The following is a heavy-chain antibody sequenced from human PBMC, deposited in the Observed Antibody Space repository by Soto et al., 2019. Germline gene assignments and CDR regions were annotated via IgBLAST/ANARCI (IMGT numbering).Heavy chain of an antibody. V-gene: IGHV4-31*03. CDR1: GLTISSASYY. J-gene: IGHJ4*02. Sequence: QVLLQESGPGLMKPSQTLSLTCTVSGLTISSASYYWSWIRQHPGKGLEWVGNIYYNGSTYYSPAVKSRVTLWVDTSKTQFSLRLAAVTAADTAVYYCARYRISGSWTKFDYWGQGPLVTVSS. CDR2: IYYNGST. CDR3: ARYRISGSWTKFDY. D-gene: IGHD6-13*01.